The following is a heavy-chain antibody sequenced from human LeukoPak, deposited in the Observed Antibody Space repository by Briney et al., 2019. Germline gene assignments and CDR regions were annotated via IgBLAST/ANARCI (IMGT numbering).Heavy chain of an antibody. V-gene: IGHV1-24*01. CDR2: FDPEDGET. CDR3: ATFGDILTGYTYYYYGMDV. D-gene: IGHD3-9*01. CDR1: GYTLTELS. J-gene: IGHJ6*02. Sequence: ASVKVSCKVSGYTLTELSMHWVRQAPGKGLEWMGGFDPEDGETIYAQKFQGRVTMTEDTSTDTAYMELSSLRSEDTAVYYCATFGDILTGYTYYYYGMDVWGQGTTVTVSS.